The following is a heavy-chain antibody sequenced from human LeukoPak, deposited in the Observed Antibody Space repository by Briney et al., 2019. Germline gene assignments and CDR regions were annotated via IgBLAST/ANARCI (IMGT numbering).Heavy chain of an antibody. CDR2: INPSGGST. J-gene: IGHJ4*02. V-gene: IGHV1-46*01. CDR1: GYTFTSYY. CDR3: ARGHYYDSSGYGINDY. Sequence: ASVEVSCTASGYTFTSYYMHWVRQAPGQGLEWMGIINPSGGSTSYAQKFQGRVTMTRDMSTSTVYMELSSLRSEDTAVYYCARGHYYDSSGYGINDYWGQGTLVTVSS. D-gene: IGHD3-22*01.